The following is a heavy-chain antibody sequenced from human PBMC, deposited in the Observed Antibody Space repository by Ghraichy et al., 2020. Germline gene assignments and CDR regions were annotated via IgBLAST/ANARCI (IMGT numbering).Heavy chain of an antibody. D-gene: IGHD2-8*01. CDR2: IKEDGSEK. CDR3: ARAEANGFGP. V-gene: IGHV3-7*03. J-gene: IGHJ5*02. CDR1: GFTFTAYW. Sequence: GGSLRLSCAVSGFTFTAYWLTWVRQAPGKGLEWVANIKEDGSEKYYVDSVKGRFTVSSDNAQNSVYLQMSSLRAEDTAVYYCARAEANGFGPWGQGTLVIVSS.